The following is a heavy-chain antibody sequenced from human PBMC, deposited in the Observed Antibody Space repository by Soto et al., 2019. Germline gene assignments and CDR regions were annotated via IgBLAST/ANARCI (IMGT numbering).Heavy chain of an antibody. CDR2: IWYDGSNK. J-gene: IGHJ6*02. CDR3: ARDDYGGNGHYYGMDV. V-gene: IGHV3-33*01. D-gene: IGHD4-17*01. Sequence: PGGSLRLSCAASGFTFSSYGMHWVRQAPGKGLEWVAVIWYDGSNKYYADSVKGRFTISRDNSKNTLCLQMNSLRAEDTAVYYCARDDYGGNGHYYGMDVWGQGTTVTVSS. CDR1: GFTFSSYG.